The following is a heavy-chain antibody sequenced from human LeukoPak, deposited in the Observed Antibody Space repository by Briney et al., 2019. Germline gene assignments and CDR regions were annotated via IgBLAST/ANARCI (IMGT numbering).Heavy chain of an antibody. J-gene: IGHJ5*02. CDR3: VSAKFLVRGVSWFDP. D-gene: IGHD3-10*01. CDR2: IYYSGSA. V-gene: IGHV4-59*05. CDR1: GGSISSYY. Sequence: SETLSLTCTVSGGSISSYYWSWIRQPPGKGLEWIGSIYYSGSAYYNPSLKSRVTISVDTSKNQFSLKLSSVTAADTAVYYCVSAKFLVRGVSWFDPWGQGTLVTVSS.